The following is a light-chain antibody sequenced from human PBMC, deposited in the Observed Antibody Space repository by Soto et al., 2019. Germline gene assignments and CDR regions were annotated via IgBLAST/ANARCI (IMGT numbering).Light chain of an antibody. CDR3: TSWTSTSTYV. CDR2: DVF. Sequence: QSALTQPASVSGSPGQSITISCTGTSSDVGSYNYVSWYQQHPGKAPKLMIYDVFTRPSGVSNRFSGSKSGNTASLTISALQAEDEADYYCTSWTSTSTYVFGSGTKVTVL. CDR1: SSDVGSYNY. J-gene: IGLJ1*01. V-gene: IGLV2-14*03.